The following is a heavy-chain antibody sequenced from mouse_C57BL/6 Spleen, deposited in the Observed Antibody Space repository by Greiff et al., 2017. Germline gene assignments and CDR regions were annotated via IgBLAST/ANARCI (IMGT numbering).Heavy chain of an antibody. CDR2: IYPGDGDT. V-gene: IGHV1-82*01. D-gene: IGHD1-1*01. CDR1: GYAFSSSW. J-gene: IGHJ4*01. Sequence: QVHVKQSGPELVKPGASVKISCKASGYAFSSSWMNWVQQRPGKGLEWIGRIYPGDGDTNYNGKVKGKATMTADKSSSTSYMQLSSLTSADSAVYFCARTVVAPYYAMDYWGQGTSVTVSS. CDR3: ARTVVAPYYAMDY.